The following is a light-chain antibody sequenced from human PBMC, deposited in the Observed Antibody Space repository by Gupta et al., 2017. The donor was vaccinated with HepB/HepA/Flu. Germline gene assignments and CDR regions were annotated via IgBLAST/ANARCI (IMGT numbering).Light chain of an antibody. CDR3: RQGKNWPWT. V-gene: IGKV2-30*02. J-gene: IGKJ1*01. CDR2: KVS. CDR1: ESLLHSDGKTY. Sequence: EVVMTQSPLSLPVTLGQPASISCTSSESLLHSDGKTYLNWFQQRPGQSPRRLIYKVSNRDSWVPDRFSGSGSDTDFTLKISRGEAEDIAVYYCRQGKNWPWTFGQGTKLEIK.